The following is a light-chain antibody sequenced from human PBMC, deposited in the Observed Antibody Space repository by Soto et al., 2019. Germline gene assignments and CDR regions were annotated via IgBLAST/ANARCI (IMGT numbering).Light chain of an antibody. CDR1: SSNIGSNS. CDR2: SSV. J-gene: IGLJ2*01. Sequence: QSVLTQPPSASGTPGQRVTISCSGSSSNIGSNSVYWYQQLPGTAPKLLIHSSVQRPSGVPDRFSGSKSGTSASLAISGLRSEDEADYYCAAWDDRLSVVFGGGTKLTVL. V-gene: IGLV1-47*02. CDR3: AAWDDRLSVV.